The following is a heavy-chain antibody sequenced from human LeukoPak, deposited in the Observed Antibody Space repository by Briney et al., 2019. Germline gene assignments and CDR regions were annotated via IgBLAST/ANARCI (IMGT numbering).Heavy chain of an antibody. CDR2: IIPIFGTA. CDR3: ARLYSSGWYFTRD. J-gene: IGHJ4*02. CDR1: GGTFSSYA. Sequence: SVKVSCKASGGTFSSYAISWVRQAPGQGLEWMGGIIPIFGTANYAQKFQGRVTITADKSTSTAYMELRSLRSDDTAVYYCARLYSSGWYFTRDWGQGTLVTVSS. V-gene: IGHV1-69*06. D-gene: IGHD6-19*01.